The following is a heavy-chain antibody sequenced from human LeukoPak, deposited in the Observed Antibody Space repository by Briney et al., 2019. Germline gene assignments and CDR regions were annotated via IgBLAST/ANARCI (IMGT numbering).Heavy chain of an antibody. CDR1: GFTFSSYW. CDR3: ARAYGKWNDVYFYAFDL. CDR2: INSDGSDT. Sequence: PGGSLRLSCAASGFTFSSYWMHWVRQSPGKGLVWLSRINSDGSDTAYADSVKGRFTISRDNAKNMVYLQMNSLRAEDTALYYCARAYGKWNDVYFYAFDLWGQGTMVTVSS. D-gene: IGHD1-20*01. J-gene: IGHJ3*01. V-gene: IGHV3-74*01.